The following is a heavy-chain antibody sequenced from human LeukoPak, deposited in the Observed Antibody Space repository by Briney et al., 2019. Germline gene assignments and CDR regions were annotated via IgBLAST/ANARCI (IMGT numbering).Heavy chain of an antibody. CDR2: IYYSGGT. CDR3: ARELWANDAFDI. J-gene: IGHJ3*02. CDR1: GFSISSYY. V-gene: IGHV4-59*01. Sequence: PSETLSLTCTVSGFSISSYYWSWIRQPPGKGLEWIGYIYYSGGTNYNPSLKSRVTISVDTSKNQFSLKVSSVTAADSAVDYCARELWANDAFDIWGQGTMVTVSS. D-gene: IGHD3-10*01.